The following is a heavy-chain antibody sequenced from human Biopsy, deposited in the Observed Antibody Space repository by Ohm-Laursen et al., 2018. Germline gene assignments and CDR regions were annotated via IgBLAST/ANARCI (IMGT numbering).Heavy chain of an antibody. D-gene: IGHD2-21*01. CDR2: ISWNSGSI. V-gene: IGHV3-9*01. J-gene: IGHJ4*02. Sequence: SLRLSCSASGFTFQDHAMHWVRQAPGKGLEWVSGISWNSGSINYAVSVQGRFTISRDNAKNSLYLQMNSLRVENTALYFCARLGELHGLWYFDFWGQGALVTVSS. CDR3: ARLGELHGLWYFDF. CDR1: GFTFQDHA.